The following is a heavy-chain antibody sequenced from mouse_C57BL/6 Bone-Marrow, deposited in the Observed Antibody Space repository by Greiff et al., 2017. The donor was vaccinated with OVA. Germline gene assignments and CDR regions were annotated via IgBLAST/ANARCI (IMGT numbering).Heavy chain of an antibody. CDR2: IHPNSGST. J-gene: IGHJ2*01. D-gene: IGHD2-4*01. V-gene: IGHV1-64*01. Sequence: VQLQQSGAELVKPGASVKLSCKASGYTFTSYWMHWVKQRPGQGLEWIGMIHPNSGSTNYNEKFKSKATLTVDKSSSTAYMQLSSLTSEDSAVYYCARPIYYDYDGYFDYWGQGTTLTVSS. CDR1: GYTFTSYW. CDR3: ARPIYYDYDGYFDY.